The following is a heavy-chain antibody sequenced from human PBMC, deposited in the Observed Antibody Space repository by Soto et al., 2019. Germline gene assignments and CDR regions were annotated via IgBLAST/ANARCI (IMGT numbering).Heavy chain of an antibody. V-gene: IGHV3-21*01. CDR1: GSTFSSYS. CDR3: ARERHDYGDYPAFDP. D-gene: IGHD4-17*01. J-gene: IGHJ5*02. CDR2: ISSSSSYI. Sequence: TGGSLRLSCAASGSTFSSYSMNWVRQAPGKGLEWVSSISSSSSYIYYADSVKGRFTISRDNAKNSLYLQMNSLRAEDTAVYYCARERHDYGDYPAFDPWGQGTLVTVSS.